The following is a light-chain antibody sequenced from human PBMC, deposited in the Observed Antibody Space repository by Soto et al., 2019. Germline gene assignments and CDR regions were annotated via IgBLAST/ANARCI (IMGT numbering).Light chain of an antibody. CDR1: SGSVSTSYD. Sequence: QTVVTQEPSFSVSPGGTVTLTCGLSSGSVSTSYDPSWFQQTPGQAPRTLIYSTNTRSSGVPDRFSGSILGNKAALTITGAQADDESDYYCVLYMGSGIGVFGGGTKVTVL. CDR3: VLYMGSGIGV. V-gene: IGLV8-61*01. J-gene: IGLJ3*02. CDR2: STN.